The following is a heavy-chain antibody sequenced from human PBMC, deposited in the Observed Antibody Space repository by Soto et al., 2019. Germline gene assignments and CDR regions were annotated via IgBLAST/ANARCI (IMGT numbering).Heavy chain of an antibody. Sequence: QVQLVQSGAEVKKPGSSVKVSCKASGGTFSSYAISWVRQAPGQGLEWMGGIIPIFGTANYAQKFQGRVTITADESTSTAYMELRSLRSEDTTVYYCARVMGYSYGEQKNMFDPWGQGTLVIVSS. CDR3: ARVMGYSYGEQKNMFDP. D-gene: IGHD5-18*01. V-gene: IGHV1-69*01. J-gene: IGHJ5*02. CDR2: IIPIFGTA. CDR1: GGTFSSYA.